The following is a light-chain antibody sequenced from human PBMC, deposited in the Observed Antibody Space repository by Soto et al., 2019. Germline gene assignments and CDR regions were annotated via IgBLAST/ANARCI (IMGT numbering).Light chain of an antibody. J-gene: IGLJ1*01. Sequence: QSVLTQPPSVSGAPGQRVTISCTGSSSNIGAGYDVHWYQQLPGTAPKLLIYNNNNRPSGVPDRFSGSKSGTSASLAITGLQAEDEADYYCQSYDSSLSGHVSGHGTKLPVL. V-gene: IGLV1-40*01. CDR2: NNN. CDR3: QSYDSSLSGHV. CDR1: SSNIGAGYD.